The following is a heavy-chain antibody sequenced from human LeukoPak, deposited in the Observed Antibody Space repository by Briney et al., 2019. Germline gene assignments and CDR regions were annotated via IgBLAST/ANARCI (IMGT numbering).Heavy chain of an antibody. D-gene: IGHD3-3*01. CDR2: TYYRSKWYN. V-gene: IGHV6-1*01. Sequence: SQTLPLTCAISGDSVSSNSAAWNWIRQSPSRGLEWLGRTYYRSKWYNDYAVSVKSRITINPDTSKNQFSLQLNSVTPEDTAVYYCACDYDFWSGYYENWFDPWGQGTLVTVSS. J-gene: IGHJ5*02. CDR3: ACDYDFWSGYYENWFDP. CDR1: GDSVSSNSAA.